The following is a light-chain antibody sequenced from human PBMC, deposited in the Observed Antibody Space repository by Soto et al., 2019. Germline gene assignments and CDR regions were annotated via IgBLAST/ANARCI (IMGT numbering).Light chain of an antibody. CDR2: GAS. Sequence: EITLTQSPGTLSLSPGERATLSCRASQSVSDYLAWYQQKAGQPPRVLIYGASNRTTDIPARFSGSGSGTDFTLTISRLAPEDAAVYYCQQRSKLPRTFGGGTRVEIK. CDR1: QSVSDY. V-gene: IGKV3-11*01. CDR3: QQRSKLPRT. J-gene: IGKJ4*01.